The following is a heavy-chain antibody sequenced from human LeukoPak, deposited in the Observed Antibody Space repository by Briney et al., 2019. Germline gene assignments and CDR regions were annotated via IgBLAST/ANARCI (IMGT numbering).Heavy chain of an antibody. CDR3: AKDDSTTYYYFDY. D-gene: IGHD2/OR15-2a*01. V-gene: IGHV3-30*02. CDR1: GFAFSSYG. J-gene: IGHJ4*02. Sequence: PGGSLRLSCAASGFAFSSYGMHWVRQAPGKGLDWVAFIWYDGSNKYYADSVRGRFTISRDNSKNTLYLQMNSLRAEDTAIYYCAKDDSTTYYYFDYWGQGTLVTVSS. CDR2: IWYDGSNK.